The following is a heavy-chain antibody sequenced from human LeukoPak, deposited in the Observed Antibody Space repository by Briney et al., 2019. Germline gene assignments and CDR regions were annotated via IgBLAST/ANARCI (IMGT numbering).Heavy chain of an antibody. CDR1: GYTFTGYY. CDR3: ARGRGYSYGRARGYYFDY. J-gene: IGHJ4*02. Sequence: ASVKVSCKASGYTFTGYYMHWVRQATGQGLEWMGWMNPNSGNTGYAQKFQGRVTMTRNTSISTAYMELSSLRSEDTAVYYCARGRGYSYGRARGYYFDYWGQGTLVTVSS. V-gene: IGHV1-8*02. CDR2: MNPNSGNT. D-gene: IGHD5-18*01.